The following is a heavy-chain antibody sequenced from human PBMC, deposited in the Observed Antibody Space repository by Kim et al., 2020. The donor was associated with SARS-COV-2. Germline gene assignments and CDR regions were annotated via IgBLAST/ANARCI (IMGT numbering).Heavy chain of an antibody. CDR1: GYTFTSYD. D-gene: IGHD5-12*01. V-gene: IGHV1-8*01. CDR3: ARSERKSWTRAGPSKYYYYGMDV. Sequence: ASVKVSCKASGYTFTSYDINWVRQATGQGLEWMGWMNPNSGNTGYAQKFQGRVTMTRNTSISTAYMELSSLRSEDTAVYYCARSERKSWTRAGPSKYYYYGMDVWGQGTTVTVSS. CDR2: MNPNSGNT. J-gene: IGHJ6*02.